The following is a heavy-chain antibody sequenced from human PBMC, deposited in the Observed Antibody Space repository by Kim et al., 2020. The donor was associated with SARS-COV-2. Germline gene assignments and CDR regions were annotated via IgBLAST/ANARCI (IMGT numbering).Heavy chain of an antibody. V-gene: IGHV3-23*01. CDR2: LSSSDGGA. J-gene: IGHJ4*02. CDR3: AKSGHHSGTYYRTDY. CDR1: GFTFSTYA. Sequence: GGSLRLSCAASGFTFSTYAMSWVRQAPGKGLECVSTLSSSDGGAYYADSVKGRFTISRDNSKNTLYLEVKSLTAEDTAVYYCAKSGHHSGTYYRTDYWGQGTLVTVSS. D-gene: IGHD1-26*01.